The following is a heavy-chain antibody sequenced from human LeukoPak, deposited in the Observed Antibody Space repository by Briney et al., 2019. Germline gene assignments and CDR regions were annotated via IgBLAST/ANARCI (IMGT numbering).Heavy chain of an antibody. V-gene: IGHV3-7*01. CDR3: AKGTVGALDY. Sequence: GGSLRLSCAASGFTFSTSWMAWVRQAPGEGLEWVANIKQDGSERFYVDSVKGRFTISRDNDKNSLSLQMNSLRAEDTAVYYCAKGTVGALDYWGQGTLVTVSS. J-gene: IGHJ4*02. CDR1: GFTFSTSW. CDR2: IKQDGSER. D-gene: IGHD1-26*01.